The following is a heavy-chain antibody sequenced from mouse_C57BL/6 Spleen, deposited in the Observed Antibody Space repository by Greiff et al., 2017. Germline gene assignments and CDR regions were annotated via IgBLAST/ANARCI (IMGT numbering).Heavy chain of an antibody. CDR3: TRDGHWDGYFDY. J-gene: IGHJ2*01. CDR2: ISSGGDYI. V-gene: IGHV5-9-1*02. D-gene: IGHD4-1*01. Sequence: EVQRVESGEGLVKPGGSLKLSCAASGFTFSSYAMSWVRQTPEKRLEWVAYISSGGDYIYYADTVKGRFTISRDNARNTLYLQMSSLKSEDTAMYYCTRDGHWDGYFDYWGQGTTLTVSS. CDR1: GFTFSSYA.